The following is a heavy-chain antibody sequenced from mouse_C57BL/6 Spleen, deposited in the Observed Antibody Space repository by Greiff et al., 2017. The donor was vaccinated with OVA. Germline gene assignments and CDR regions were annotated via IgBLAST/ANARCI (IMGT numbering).Heavy chain of an antibody. CDR2: ISSGSSTI. Sequence: EVKVVESGGGLVKPGGSLKLSCAASGFTFSDYGMHWVRQAPEKGLEWVAYISSGSSTIYYADTVKGRFTISRDNAKNTLFLQMTSLRSEDTAMYYCATIYYCSSSYAMDYWGQGTSVTVSS. J-gene: IGHJ4*01. CDR1: GFTFSDYG. V-gene: IGHV5-17*01. CDR3: ATIYYCSSSYAMDY. D-gene: IGHD1-1*01.